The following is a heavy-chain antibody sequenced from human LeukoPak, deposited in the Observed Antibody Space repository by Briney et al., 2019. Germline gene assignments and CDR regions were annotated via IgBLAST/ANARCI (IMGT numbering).Heavy chain of an antibody. CDR1: GGSISSSSYY. Sequence: SETLSLTCTVSGGSISSSSYYWSWIRQPPGTGLEWIGYIYYSGSTNYNPSLKSRVTISVETSKNQFSLKLNSVSAADTAVYYCARLTVPLRFDRWGQGTLVTVSS. D-gene: IGHD2-2*01. J-gene: IGHJ5*02. V-gene: IGHV4-61*01. CDR3: ARLTVPLRFDR. CDR2: IYYSGST.